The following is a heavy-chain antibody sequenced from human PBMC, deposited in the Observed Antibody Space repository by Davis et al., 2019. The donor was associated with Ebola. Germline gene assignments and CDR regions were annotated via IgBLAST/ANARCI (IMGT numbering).Heavy chain of an antibody. J-gene: IGHJ6*02. D-gene: IGHD2-15*01. Sequence: GGSLRLSCAASGFSFSSYGMNWVRQAPGKGLEWVSGLNRYGSSTFYADSVKGRFTISRDNSKSTLYLQMNSLRAEDTAVYYCAKGGYCSGGSCYSDYYYYGMDVWGQGTTVTVSS. CDR1: GFSFSSYG. CDR3: AKGGYCSGGSCYSDYYYYGMDV. V-gene: IGHV3-23*01. CDR2: LNRYGSST.